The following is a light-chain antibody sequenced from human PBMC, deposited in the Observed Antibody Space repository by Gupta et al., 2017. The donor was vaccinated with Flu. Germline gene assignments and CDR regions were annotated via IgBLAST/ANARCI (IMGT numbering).Light chain of an antibody. CDR1: QGRVYKNRITH. V-gene: IGKV2-30*01. J-gene: IGKJ2*02. Sequence: PVPPGSPASIVSRSSQGRVYKNRITHLNWLQQGPGQSPRRVVYEGSKRDSGFTDRFSGSGSGSDFTLKSIRAEAEDVGVYLCMRGTHPWTFGQGTRLEI. CDR2: EGS. CDR3: MRGTHPWT.